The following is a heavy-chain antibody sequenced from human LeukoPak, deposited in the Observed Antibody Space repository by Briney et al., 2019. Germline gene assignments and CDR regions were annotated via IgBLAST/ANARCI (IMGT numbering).Heavy chain of an antibody. V-gene: IGHV1-2*06. CDR1: GYIFTDYY. D-gene: IGHD4-11*01. CDR3: ARVAYGNNATPFDH. Sequence: GASVTVSCKASGYIFTDYYIHWVRQAPGQGPEWMGRINPNSGDTDSAQKFQGRVTMTRVASITTVYMEMRRLTSDDTAVYYCARVAYGNNATPFDHWGQGTLVIVFS. J-gene: IGHJ4*02. CDR2: INPNSGDT.